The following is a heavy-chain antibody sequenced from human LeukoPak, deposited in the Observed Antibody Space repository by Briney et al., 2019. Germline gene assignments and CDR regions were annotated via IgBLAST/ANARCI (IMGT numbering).Heavy chain of an antibody. CDR2: ITGTGGNT. J-gene: IGHJ4*02. Sequence: GGSLRLSCAASGFIFTNYAMTWGRQAPGKGLEWGSTITGTGGNTYYADSVKGRFTVSRDNSRNKLYLQMNSLRAEDTALYYCSKRPDYISSWFSFDSWGQGTLVTVSS. CDR1: GFIFTNYA. D-gene: IGHD6-13*01. V-gene: IGHV3-23*01. CDR3: SKRPDYISSWFSFDS.